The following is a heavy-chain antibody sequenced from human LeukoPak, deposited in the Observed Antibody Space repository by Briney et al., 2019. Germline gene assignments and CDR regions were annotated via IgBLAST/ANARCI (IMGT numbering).Heavy chain of an antibody. J-gene: IGHJ6*03. Sequence: GGSLRLSRAASGFTFSSYSMNWVRQAPGKGLEWVSYISSSSTIYYADSVKGRFTISRDNAKNSLYLHMNSLRAEDTAVYYCARSDYTDYYYSMGVWGKGTTVTVSS. CDR3: ARSDYTDYYYSMGV. D-gene: IGHD4-11*01. CDR1: GFTFSSYS. V-gene: IGHV3-48*01. CDR2: ISSSSTI.